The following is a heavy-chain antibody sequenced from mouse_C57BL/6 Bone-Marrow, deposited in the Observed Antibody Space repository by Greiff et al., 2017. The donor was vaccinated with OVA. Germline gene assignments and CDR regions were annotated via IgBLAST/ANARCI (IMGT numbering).Heavy chain of an antibody. CDR2: IDPETGGT. Sequence: QVQLQQSGAELVRPGASVTLSCKASGYTFTDYEMHWVKQTPVHGLEWIGAIDPETGGTAYNQKFKGKAILTADKSSSTAYMELRSLTSEDSAVYYCTRGYGSFDYWGQGTTLTGSS. D-gene: IGHD1-1*01. CDR3: TRGYGSFDY. V-gene: IGHV1-15*01. CDR1: GYTFTDYE. J-gene: IGHJ2*01.